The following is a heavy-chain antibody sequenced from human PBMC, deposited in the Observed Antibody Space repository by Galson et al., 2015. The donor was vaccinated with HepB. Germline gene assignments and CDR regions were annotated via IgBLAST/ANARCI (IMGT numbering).Heavy chain of an antibody. D-gene: IGHD1-26*01. CDR3: AKEKWEWWY. Sequence: SLRLSCAASGFILSSSGMTWVRQAPGKGLEWVSGISSSGRNIYYADSVRGRFTISRDNSKNTLYLQMNSLRVKDTAVYYCAKEKWEWWYWGQGTLVTVSS. CDR1: GFILSSSG. CDR2: ISSSGRNI. V-gene: IGHV3-23*01. J-gene: IGHJ4*02.